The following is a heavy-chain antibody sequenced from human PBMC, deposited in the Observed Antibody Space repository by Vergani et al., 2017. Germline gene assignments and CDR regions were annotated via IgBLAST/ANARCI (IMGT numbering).Heavy chain of an antibody. J-gene: IGHJ6*02. CDR1: GGSLNTYY. D-gene: IGHD3-9*01. CDR2: IYSTGST. Sequence: QVQLEESGPGLVKPSETLSLTCTVSGGSLNTYYWSWIRQSPGKGLEWIGYIYSTGSTNYNPSLNSRVTMSVDTSKNQFSLKLRSVTAADTAVYFCARVMYRDEASTGYRLEGMDIWGQGTTVTISS. V-gene: IGHV4-59*13. CDR3: ARVMYRDEASTGYRLEGMDI.